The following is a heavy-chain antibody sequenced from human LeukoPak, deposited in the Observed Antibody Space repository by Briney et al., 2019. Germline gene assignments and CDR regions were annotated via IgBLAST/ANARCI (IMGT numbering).Heavy chain of an antibody. CDR3: ARDESGASGGEVYYHYGMDV. Sequence: GGSLRLSCAASGFTFSDYSMNWVRQAPGKGLEWVSSISSSSSYIYYADSVKGRFTISRDNAKNSLYLQMNSLRAEDTAVYYCARDESGASGGEVYYHYGMDVWGQGTTVTVSS. J-gene: IGHJ6*02. V-gene: IGHV3-21*01. CDR1: GFTFSDYS. D-gene: IGHD3-10*01. CDR2: ISSSSSYI.